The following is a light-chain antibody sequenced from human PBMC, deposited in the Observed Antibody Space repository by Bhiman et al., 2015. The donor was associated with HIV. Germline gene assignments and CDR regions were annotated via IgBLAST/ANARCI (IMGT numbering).Light chain of an antibody. Sequence: VLTQPPSVSAAPGQKVIISCSGSSSNIGKNYVAWYQQKPGQSPVLIIFQDTKRPSGIPERFSGSNSGNIATLTISGTQTMDEADYYCQAWDNNTVVFGGGTKLTVL. V-gene: IGLV3-1*01. CDR1: SSNIGKNY. CDR3: QAWDNNTVV. CDR2: QDT. J-gene: IGLJ2*01.